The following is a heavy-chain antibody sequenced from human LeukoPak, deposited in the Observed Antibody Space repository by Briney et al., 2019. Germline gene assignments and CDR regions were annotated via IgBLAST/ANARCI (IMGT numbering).Heavy chain of an antibody. V-gene: IGHV3-30*18. Sequence: PGGSLRLSCAASGFTFSSYGMHWVRQAPGKGLEWVAVISYDGSNKYYADSVKGRFTISRDNSKNTLYLQMNSLRAEDTAVYYCAKVGGSSTFDYWGQGTLVTVSS. CDR1: GFTFSSYG. CDR2: ISYDGSNK. D-gene: IGHD1-26*01. CDR3: AKVGGSSTFDY. J-gene: IGHJ4*02.